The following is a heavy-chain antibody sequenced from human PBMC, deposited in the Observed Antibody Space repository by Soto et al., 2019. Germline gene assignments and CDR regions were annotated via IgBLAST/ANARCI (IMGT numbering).Heavy chain of an antibody. Sequence: QVQLVQSGPEVKKPGSSVKVSCKTSGGTLSSYSISWVRQAPGQGLEWVGRIITFVGKANVAQQFQGRVTITADTSTDTTYMELRRLSSDDTAVYYCARVIGGHDSGGNYMDVWGTGTTVTVSS. CDR1: GGTLSSYS. D-gene: IGHD5-12*01. V-gene: IGHV1-69*08. J-gene: IGHJ6*03. CDR2: IITFVGKA. CDR3: ARVIGGHDSGGNYMDV.